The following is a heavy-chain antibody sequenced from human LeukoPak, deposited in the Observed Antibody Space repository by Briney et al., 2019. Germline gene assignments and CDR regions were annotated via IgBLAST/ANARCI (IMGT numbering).Heavy chain of an antibody. V-gene: IGHV1-69*13. Sequence: ASVKVSCKASGGTFSSYAISWVRQAPGQGLEWMGVIIPIFGTANYAQKFQGRVTITADESTSTAYMELSSLRSEDTAVYYCARGYCSSTSCYYFDYWGQGTLVTVSS. D-gene: IGHD2-2*01. CDR3: ARGYCSSTSCYYFDY. J-gene: IGHJ4*02. CDR2: IIPIFGTA. CDR1: GGTFSSYA.